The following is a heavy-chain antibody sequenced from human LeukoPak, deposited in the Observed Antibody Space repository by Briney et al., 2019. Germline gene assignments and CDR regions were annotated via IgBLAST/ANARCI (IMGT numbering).Heavy chain of an antibody. J-gene: IGHJ6*03. CDR2: IIPIFGTA. CDR3: ARAPGGTISGVVRDYYYMDV. V-gene: IGHV1-69*05. D-gene: IGHD3-3*01. CDR1: GGTFSSYA. Sequence: SVKVSCKASGGTFSSYAISWVRQAPGQGLEWMGGIIPIFGTANYAQKFQGRVTITTDESTSTAYMELSSLRSEDTAVYYRARAPGGTISGVVRDYYYMDVWGKGTTVTVSS.